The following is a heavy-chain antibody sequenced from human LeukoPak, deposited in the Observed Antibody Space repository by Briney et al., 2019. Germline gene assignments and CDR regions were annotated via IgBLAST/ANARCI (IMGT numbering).Heavy chain of an antibody. CDR1: GFTFSSYW. J-gene: IGHJ4*02. D-gene: IGHD3-10*01. CDR2: INSDGSST. V-gene: IGHV3-74*01. Sequence: GGSLRLSCAASGFTFSSYWMHWVRQAPGKGLVWVSRINSDGSSTSYADSVKGRFTISRDNAKNTLYLQMNSLRAEDTAVYYCARAFQSMVRGVIPDYWGQGTRVTVSS. CDR3: ARAFQSMVRGVIPDY.